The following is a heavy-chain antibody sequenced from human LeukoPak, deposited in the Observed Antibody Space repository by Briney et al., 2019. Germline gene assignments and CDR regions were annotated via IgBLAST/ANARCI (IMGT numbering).Heavy chain of an antibody. D-gene: IGHD6-13*01. CDR1: GGTFSNYA. CDR2: IIPILGIA. J-gene: IGHJ3*02. Sequence: SVKVSCKASGGTFSNYAISWVRQAPGQGLEWMGRIIPILGIANYAQKFQGRVTITADKPTSTAYMELSSLRSEDTAVYYCAREIIAAAGTSDIWGQGTMVTVSS. V-gene: IGHV1-69*04. CDR3: AREIIAAAGTSDI.